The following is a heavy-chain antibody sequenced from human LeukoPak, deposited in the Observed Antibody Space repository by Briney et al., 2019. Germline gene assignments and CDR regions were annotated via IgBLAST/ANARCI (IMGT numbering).Heavy chain of an antibody. D-gene: IGHD4-11*01. CDR3: ARGLIYSPNWFDP. J-gene: IGHJ5*02. V-gene: IGHV3-66*01. CDR1: GFTVSSNY. CDR2: IYTGGNT. Sequence: GGSLRLSYAGSGFTVSSNYMSWVRQAPGKGLEWVSVIYTGGNTYYADSVKGRFTISRDNSKNTLYLQMNSLRAEDTAVYYCARGLIYSPNWFDPWGQGTLVTVSS.